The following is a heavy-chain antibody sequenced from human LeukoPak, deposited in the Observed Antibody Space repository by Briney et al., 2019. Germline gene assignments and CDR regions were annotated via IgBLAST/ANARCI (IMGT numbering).Heavy chain of an antibody. Sequence: GGSLRLSCAASGLAVSSDCVSWVRQAPGKGLEWVANIKNDGTVKNYVDSVKGRFTISRDNAKNSLYLQMNSLRAEDTGVYYCAKDSYSKGDYWGQGVLVTVSS. CDR3: AKDSYSKGDY. J-gene: IGHJ4*02. D-gene: IGHD5-18*01. CDR1: GLAVSSDC. V-gene: IGHV3-7*01. CDR2: IKNDGTVK.